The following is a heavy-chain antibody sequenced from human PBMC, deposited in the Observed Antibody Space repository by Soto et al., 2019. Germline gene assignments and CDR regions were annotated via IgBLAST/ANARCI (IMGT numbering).Heavy chain of an antibody. CDR2: ISSSSSYI. CDR1: GFTFSSYS. CDR3: ARDYLVVTTEPYNWFDP. J-gene: IGHJ5*02. D-gene: IGHD3-22*01. Sequence: GGSLRLSCAASGFTFSSYSMNWVRQAPGKGLEWVSSISSSSSYIYYADSVKGRFTISRDNAKNSLYLQMNSLRAEDTAVYYCARDYLVVTTEPYNWFDPWGQGTLVTVSS. V-gene: IGHV3-21*01.